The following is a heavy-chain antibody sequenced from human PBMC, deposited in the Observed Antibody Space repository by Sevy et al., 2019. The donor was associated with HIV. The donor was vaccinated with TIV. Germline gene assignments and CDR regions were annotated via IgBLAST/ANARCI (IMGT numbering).Heavy chain of an antibody. D-gene: IGHD1-7*01. J-gene: IGHJ6*02. V-gene: IGHV4-4*02. CDR3: GGHWNYAYYYYGMDV. CDR1: GGSISSSNW. Sequence: SETLSLTCAVSGGSISSSNWWSWVRQPPGKGLEWIGEIYHSGSTNYNPSLKSRVTISVDKSKNQLSLKLSSVTAADTAVYYCGGHWNYAYYYYGMDVWGQGTTVTVSS. CDR2: IYHSGST.